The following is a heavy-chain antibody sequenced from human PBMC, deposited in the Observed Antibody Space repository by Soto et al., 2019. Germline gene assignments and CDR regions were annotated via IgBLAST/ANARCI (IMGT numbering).Heavy chain of an antibody. CDR3: AREGYYDTSGYPRYYYYGMDV. Sequence: PSETLSLTCTVSGGSISSYYWSWIRQPPGKGLERIGYIYYSGSTNYNPSLKSRVTISVHTSKKQFSLNLSSVTAADTAVYYCAREGYYDTSGYPRYYYYGMDVWGQGTTVTVSS. J-gene: IGHJ6*02. V-gene: IGHV4-59*01. D-gene: IGHD3-22*01. CDR2: IYYSGST. CDR1: GGSISSYY.